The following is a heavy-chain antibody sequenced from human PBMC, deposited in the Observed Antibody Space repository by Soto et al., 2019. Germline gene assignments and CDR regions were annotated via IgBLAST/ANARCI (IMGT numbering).Heavy chain of an antibody. CDR1: GGSISSSTSY. CDR3: ARPVNYYYYYMDV. V-gene: IGHV4-39*01. J-gene: IGHJ6*03. Sequence: SETLSLTCTVSGGSISSSTSYWGWIRQPPGKGLEWVGSINYSGSTYYSPSLKSRVTISADTSKNQFSLKLSSVTAADTAVYYCARPVNYYYYYMDVWGKGTMVTVSS. CDR2: INYSGST.